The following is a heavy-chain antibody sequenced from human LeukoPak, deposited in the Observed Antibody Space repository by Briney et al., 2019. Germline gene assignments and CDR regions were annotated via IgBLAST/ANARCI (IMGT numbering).Heavy chain of an antibody. Sequence: ASVKVSCKASGYTFTSYDINWVRQATGQGLEWMGWMNPNSGNTGYAQKFQGRVTMTRNTSISTAYMELSSLRSEDMAVYYCARIEMATYDFDYWGQGTLVTVSS. CDR2: MNPNSGNT. J-gene: IGHJ4*02. CDR3: ARIEMATYDFDY. D-gene: IGHD5-24*01. CDR1: GYTFTSYD. V-gene: IGHV1-8*01.